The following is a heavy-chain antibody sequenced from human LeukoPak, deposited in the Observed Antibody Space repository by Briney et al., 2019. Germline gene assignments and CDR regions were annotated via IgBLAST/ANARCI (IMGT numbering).Heavy chain of an antibody. CDR2: INAGNGNT. CDR1: GYTFTSYA. Sequence: ASVKVSCKASGYTFTSYAMHWVRQAPGQRLEWMGWINAGNGNTKYSQKFQGRVTITRDTSASTAHMELSSLRSEDTAVYYCARGKEENLLWFGELSRWGNRGGDWFDPWGQGTLVTVSS. J-gene: IGHJ5*02. CDR3: ARGKEENLLWFGELSRWGNRGGDWFDP. V-gene: IGHV1-3*01. D-gene: IGHD3-10*01.